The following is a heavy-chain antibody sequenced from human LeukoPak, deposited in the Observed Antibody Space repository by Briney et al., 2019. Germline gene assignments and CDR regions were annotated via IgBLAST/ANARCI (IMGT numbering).Heavy chain of an antibody. Sequence: PGGSLRLSCAASGFTFSSYSMNWVRQAPGKGLEWVSAISASGGSTYYADSVKGRFTISRDNSKNTLYLQMNGLRAEGTAVYYCAKYSGYENFDYWGQGTLVTVSS. CDR3: AKYSGYENFDY. CDR1: GFTFSSYS. J-gene: IGHJ4*02. D-gene: IGHD5-12*01. CDR2: ISASGGST. V-gene: IGHV3-23*01.